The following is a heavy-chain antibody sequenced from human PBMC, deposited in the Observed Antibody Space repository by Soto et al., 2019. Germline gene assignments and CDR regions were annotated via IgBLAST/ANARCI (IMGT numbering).Heavy chain of an antibody. Sequence: GGSLRPSCAASGFTFSSYWMSWVRQAPGKGLEWVANIKQDGSEKYYVDSVKGRFTISRDNAKNSLYLQMNSLRAEDTAVYYCASDSGYKRAWSYYFDYWGQGTLVTVSS. CDR3: ASDSGYKRAWSYYFDY. CDR1: GFTFSSYW. D-gene: IGHD3-22*01. J-gene: IGHJ4*02. V-gene: IGHV3-7*03. CDR2: IKQDGSEK.